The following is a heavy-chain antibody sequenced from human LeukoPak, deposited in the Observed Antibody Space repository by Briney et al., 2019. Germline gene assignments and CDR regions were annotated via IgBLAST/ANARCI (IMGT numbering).Heavy chain of an antibody. CDR2: IFPGDTDI. J-gene: IGHJ4*02. CDR3: ARLILLGEWPQSYFDY. D-gene: IGHD5-24*01. V-gene: IGHV5-51*01. CDR1: GYRFIDYW. Sequence: PGESLKISCQGSGYRFIDYWIGWVRQMPGKGLEWMGIIFPGDTDIKYSPSFQGQVTISADKSISTAYLQWSSLKASDTAMYFCARLILLGEWPQSYFDYWGQGSLVTVSS.